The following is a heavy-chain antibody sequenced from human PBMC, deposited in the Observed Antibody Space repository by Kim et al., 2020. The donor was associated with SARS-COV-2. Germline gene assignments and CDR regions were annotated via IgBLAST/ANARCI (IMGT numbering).Heavy chain of an antibody. CDR3: ATSSRRIQLWLEGAFDI. Sequence: GGSLRLSCAASGFAFSSYWMSWVRQAPGKGLEWVANMKQDGSEKYYVDSVKGRFTISRDNAKNALYLQMNRLRVDDTAVYYCATSSRRIQLWLEGAFDIWGQGTMVTVSS. CDR1: GFAFSSYW. J-gene: IGHJ3*02. CDR2: MKQDGSEK. D-gene: IGHD5-18*01. V-gene: IGHV3-7*01.